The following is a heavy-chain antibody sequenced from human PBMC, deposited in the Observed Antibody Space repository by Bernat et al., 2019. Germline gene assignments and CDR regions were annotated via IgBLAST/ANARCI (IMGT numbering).Heavy chain of an antibody. J-gene: IGHJ3*02. CDR1: GFTVSNNY. V-gene: IGHV3-66*01. Sequence: EVQLVESGGGLVKPGGSLRLSCAASGFTVSNNYMSWVRQAPGKGLEWVSVIYSGGSTHHADSVKDRFTISRDNSKNTMYLQLNSLRAEDTAVYYCARGQYCTTTRCRDGYDVFDIWGQGTMVTVSS. D-gene: IGHD2-2*01. CDR2: IYSGGST. CDR3: ARGQYCTTTRCRDGYDVFDI.